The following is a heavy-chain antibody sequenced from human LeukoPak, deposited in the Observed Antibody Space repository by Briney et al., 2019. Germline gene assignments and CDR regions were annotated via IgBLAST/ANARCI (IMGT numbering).Heavy chain of an antibody. CDR3: ARQVVTPFAYWYFDL. V-gene: IGHV4-59*08. D-gene: IGHD4-23*01. CDR2: IYYSGST. CDR1: GGSISSYY. Sequence: SETLSLTCTVSGGSISSYYWSWIRQPPGKGLEWIGYIYYSGSTNYNPSLKSRVTISVDTSKNQFSLKLSSVTAADTAVYYCARQVVTPFAYWYFDLWGRGTLVTVSS. J-gene: IGHJ2*01.